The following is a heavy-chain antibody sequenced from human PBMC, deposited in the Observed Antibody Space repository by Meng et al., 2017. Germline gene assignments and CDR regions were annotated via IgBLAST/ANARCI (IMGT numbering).Heavy chain of an antibody. D-gene: IGHD5-18*01. CDR1: GGSFSGYY. CDR2: INHSGST. CDR3: ARGGGYSYGFGSIDY. V-gene: IGHV4-34*01. Sequence: VQLQQWGAVLLKPSEPLSLIWAFYGGSFSGYYWSWIRQLPGKGLEWIGEINHSGSTNYNPSLKSRVTISVDTSKNQFSLKLSSVTAADTAVYYCARGGGYSYGFGSIDYWGQGTLVTVSS. J-gene: IGHJ4*02.